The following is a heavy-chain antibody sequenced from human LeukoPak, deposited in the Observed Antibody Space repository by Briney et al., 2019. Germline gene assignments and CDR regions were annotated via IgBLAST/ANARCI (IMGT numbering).Heavy chain of an antibody. CDR3: AKGMGYASGSSYSYYYYMDV. J-gene: IGHJ6*03. D-gene: IGHD3-10*01. V-gene: IGHV3-30*02. Sequence: GGSLRLSCAASGFTFSSYGMHWVRQAPGKGLEWVAFIRYDGSNKYYADSVKGRFTISRDNSKNTLYLQMNSLRAEDTAVYYCAKGMGYASGSSYSYYYYMDVWGKGTTVTISS. CDR2: IRYDGSNK. CDR1: GFTFSSYG.